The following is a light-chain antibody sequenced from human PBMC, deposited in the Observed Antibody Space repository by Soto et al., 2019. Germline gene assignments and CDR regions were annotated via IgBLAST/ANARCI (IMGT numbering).Light chain of an antibody. CDR3: SSYAGSNNYV. Sequence: SGLTQPPSASGSPGQSVTISCTGTSSDVGGYGYVSWYQQHPGKAPKIMIYEVSKRPSGVPDRFSGSKSGNTASLTVSGLQAEDEADYYCSSYAGSNNYVFGTGTKVTVL. CDR1: SSDVGGYGY. J-gene: IGLJ1*01. CDR2: EVS. V-gene: IGLV2-8*01.